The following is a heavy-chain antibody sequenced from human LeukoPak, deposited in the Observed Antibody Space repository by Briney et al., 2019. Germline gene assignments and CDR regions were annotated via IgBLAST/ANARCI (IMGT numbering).Heavy chain of an antibody. D-gene: IGHD2-2*01. CDR3: ARTGGYCSSTSCYGDAFDI. Sequence: ASVKVSCKASGYTFTSYDINWVRQATGQGLEWMGWMNPNSGNTGYAQKFQGRVTMTRNTSISTAYMELSSLRSEDTAVYYCARTGGYCSSTSCYGDAFDIWGQGTMVTVSS. J-gene: IGHJ3*02. CDR2: MNPNSGNT. V-gene: IGHV1-8*01. CDR1: GYTFTSYD.